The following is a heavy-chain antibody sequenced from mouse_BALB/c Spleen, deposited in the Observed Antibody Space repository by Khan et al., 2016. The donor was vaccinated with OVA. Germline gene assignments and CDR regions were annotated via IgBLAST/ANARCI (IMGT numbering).Heavy chain of an antibody. V-gene: IGHV3-6*02. Sequence: EVQLQESGPGLVKPSQSLSLTCSVTGYSITSGYYWNWIRQFPGNKLEWMDYIRYDGSNNYNPSLKNRMSITRDTSKNQFFLKLNSVTTEDTATYYCARDYYGTSWYFDVWGAGTTVTVSS. D-gene: IGHD1-1*01. J-gene: IGHJ1*01. CDR1: GYSITSGYY. CDR2: IRYDGSN. CDR3: ARDYYGTSWYFDV.